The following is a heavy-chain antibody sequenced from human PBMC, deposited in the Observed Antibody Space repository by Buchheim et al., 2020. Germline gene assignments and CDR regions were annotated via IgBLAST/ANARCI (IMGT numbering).Heavy chain of an antibody. Sequence: QVQLQQWGAGLLKPSDTLSLTCAVYGGSFSGYYWSWIRQPPGKGLEWIGEINHSGSPNYNPSLKSRVTISVDTSKNQFSLKLSSVTAADTAVYYCARVVVITTGGVVFDYWGQGTL. D-gene: IGHD3-22*01. J-gene: IGHJ4*02. CDR2: INHSGSP. CDR1: GGSFSGYY. V-gene: IGHV4-34*01. CDR3: ARVVVITTGGVVFDY.